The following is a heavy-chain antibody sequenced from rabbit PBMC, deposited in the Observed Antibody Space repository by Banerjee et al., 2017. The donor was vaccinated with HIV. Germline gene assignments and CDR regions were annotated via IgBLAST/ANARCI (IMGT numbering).Heavy chain of an antibody. CDR3: ARTSGSGWSFDL. V-gene: IGHV1S45*01. CDR2: INTSTGNT. CDR1: GFSFSNKYV. J-gene: IGHJ4*01. D-gene: IGHD8-1*01. Sequence: QQQLEESGGGLVKPEGSLTLSCTASGFSFSNKYVMCWVRQAPGKGLEWIACINTSTGNTVYASWAKGRFTISKTSSTTVTLQMTSLTVADTATYFCARTSGSGWSFDLWGPGTLVTVS.